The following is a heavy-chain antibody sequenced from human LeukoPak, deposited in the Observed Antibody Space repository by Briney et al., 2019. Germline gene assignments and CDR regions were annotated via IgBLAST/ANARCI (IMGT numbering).Heavy chain of an antibody. D-gene: IGHD4-17*01. CDR3: ARAGTDDGDLFDY. J-gene: IGHJ4*02. CDR1: GGSISSGGYY. CDR2: IYYSGST. Sequence: SETLSLTCTVSGGSISSGGYYWSWIRQHPGKGLEWIGYIYYSGSTYYNPSLKSRVTISVDTSKNQFSLKLSSVTAADTAVYYCARAGTDDGDLFDYWGQGTLVTVSS. V-gene: IGHV4-31*03.